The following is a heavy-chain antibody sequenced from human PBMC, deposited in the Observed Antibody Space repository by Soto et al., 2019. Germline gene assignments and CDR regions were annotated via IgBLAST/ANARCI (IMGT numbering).Heavy chain of an antibody. V-gene: IGHV3-30*18. CDR2: ISYDGGNI. Sequence: GGSLRLSCAAPGFAFRSYAMHWVRQAPGKGLEWVGVISYDGGNIYYADSVKGRFTISRDNSKNTLYVQVNSLRPEDTAVYYCSKGILSATIGPYAMDVWGQGTTVTVSS. J-gene: IGHJ6*02. D-gene: IGHD3-16*01. CDR3: SKGILSATIGPYAMDV. CDR1: GFAFRSYA.